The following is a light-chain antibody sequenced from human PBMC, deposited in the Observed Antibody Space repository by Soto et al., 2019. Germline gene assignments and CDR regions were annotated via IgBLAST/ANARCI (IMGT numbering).Light chain of an antibody. CDR1: SSDVGGYNF. CDR3: TSYSNSNTLPYV. J-gene: IGLJ1*01. V-gene: IGLV2-14*03. Sequence: QSALTQPASVSGSPGQSITISCTGTSSDVGGYNFVSWYQHHPGKAPKLIIYDVNYRPSGVSNRFSGSKSGNTASLTISRLQAEDEADYYCTSYSNSNTLPYVFGTGTKVTVL. CDR2: DVN.